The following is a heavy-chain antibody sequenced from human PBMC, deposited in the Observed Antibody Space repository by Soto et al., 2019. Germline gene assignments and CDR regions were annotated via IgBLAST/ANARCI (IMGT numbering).Heavy chain of an antibody. CDR2: IYHSGST. CDR1: SGSISSSNW. V-gene: IGHV4-4*02. CDR3: ARSLYDFWSGYHRGGYFDY. D-gene: IGHD3-3*01. J-gene: IGHJ4*02. Sequence: QVQLQESGPGLVKPSGTLSLTCAVSSGSISSSNWWSWVRQPPGKGLEWIGEIYHSGSTNYNPSLKSRVTISVDKSKNHFSLKLSSVTAAYTAVYYCARSLYDFWSGYHRGGYFDYWGQGTLVTVSS.